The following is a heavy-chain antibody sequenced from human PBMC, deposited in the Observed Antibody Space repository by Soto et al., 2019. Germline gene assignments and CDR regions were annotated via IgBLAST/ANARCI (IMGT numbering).Heavy chain of an antibody. D-gene: IGHD6-13*01. V-gene: IGHV3-23*01. CDR1: GFTFGSYA. Sequence: EVQLLESGGGLLQLGGSLRLSCAASGFTFGSYAMNWVRQAPGKGLEWVSVISGSGGSTYYADSVKGRFTISRVNSKNTLYLQMNSLSAEATVVYYCASRSSSWDFAYWGQGTLVTVSS. CDR3: ASRSSSWDFAY. J-gene: IGHJ4*02. CDR2: ISGSGGST.